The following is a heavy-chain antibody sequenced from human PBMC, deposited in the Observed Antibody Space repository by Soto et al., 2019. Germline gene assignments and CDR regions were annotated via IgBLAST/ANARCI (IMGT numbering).Heavy chain of an antibody. D-gene: IGHD3-10*01. J-gene: IGHJ6*02. CDR3: AKHQKWNRGQYHYSGMDV. V-gene: IGHV1-3*04. CDR2: INNANGNT. CDR1: GYTFTDYD. Sequence: GASVKVSCKASGYTFTDYDMHWVRQAPGQSLEWVGWINNANGNTEYSKKFQDRVTITRDTSATTVYMELTSLRSEDTAVYYCAKHQKWNRGQYHYSGMDVWGQGTTVTVSS.